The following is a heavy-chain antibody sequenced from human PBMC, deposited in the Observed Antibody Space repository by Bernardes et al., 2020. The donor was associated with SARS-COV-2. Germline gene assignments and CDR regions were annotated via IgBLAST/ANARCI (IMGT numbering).Heavy chain of an antibody. CDR1: GFTFRNFA. J-gene: IGHJ4*02. D-gene: IGHD3-10*01. CDR3: ASQTGGNYGSGSYLFDY. Sequence: GGSLRLSCAASGFTFRNFAMSWVRQAPGKGLEWVSAISGSGGSTYYADSVKGRFTISRDNSKNTVDLQMNSLRAEDTAVYYCASQTGGNYGSGSYLFDYWGQGTLVTVSS. V-gene: IGHV3-23*01. CDR2: ISGSGGST.